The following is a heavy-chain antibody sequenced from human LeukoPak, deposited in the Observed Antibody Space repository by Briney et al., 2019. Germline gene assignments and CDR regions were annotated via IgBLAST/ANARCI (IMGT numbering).Heavy chain of an antibody. CDR3: ATGRGGITMIALGAFDI. Sequence: ASVKVSCKASGYTFTGYYMHWVRQAPGKGLEWMGGFDPEDGETIYAQKFQGRVTMTEDTSTDTAYMELSSLRSEDTAVYYCATGRGGITMIALGAFDIWGQGTMVTVSS. J-gene: IGHJ3*02. CDR2: FDPEDGET. CDR1: GYTFTGYY. D-gene: IGHD3-22*01. V-gene: IGHV1-24*01.